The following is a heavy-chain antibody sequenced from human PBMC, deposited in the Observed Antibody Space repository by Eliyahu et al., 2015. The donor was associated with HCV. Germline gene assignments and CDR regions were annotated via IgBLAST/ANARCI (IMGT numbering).Heavy chain of an antibody. D-gene: IGHD3-22*01. CDR1: GGSFSGYY. CDR2: INHSGST. CDR3: ARGRYYDRLKW. V-gene: IGHV4-34*01. Sequence: QVQLQQWGAGLLKPSETLSLTCAVYGGSFSGYYWSWIRQPPGKGLEWIGEINHSGSTNYNPSLKSRVTISVDTSKNQFSLKLSSVTAADTAVYYCARGRYYDRLKWWGQGTLVTVSS. J-gene: IGHJ4*02.